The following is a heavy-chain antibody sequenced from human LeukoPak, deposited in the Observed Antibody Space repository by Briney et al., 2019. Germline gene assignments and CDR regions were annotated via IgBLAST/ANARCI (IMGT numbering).Heavy chain of an antibody. CDR2: IYYSGST. Sequence: PETLSLTCTVSGGSISSSSYYWGWIRQPPGKGLEWIGSIYYSGSTYYNPSLKSRVTISVDTSKNQFSLKLSSVTAADTAVYYCARQVGGSYFDYWGQGTLVTVSS. CDR1: GGSISSSSYY. CDR3: ARQVGGSYFDY. J-gene: IGHJ4*02. D-gene: IGHD1-26*01. V-gene: IGHV4-39*01.